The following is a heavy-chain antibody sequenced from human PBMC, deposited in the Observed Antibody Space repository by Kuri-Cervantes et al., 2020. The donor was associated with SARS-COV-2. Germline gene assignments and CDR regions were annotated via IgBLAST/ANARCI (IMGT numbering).Heavy chain of an antibody. CDR3: ARITIFGVVISGAFDI. CDR2: IYYSGST. Sequence: SETLSLTCTVSGGSISSYYWSWIRQPPGKGLEWIGYIYYSGSTNYNPSLKSRVTISVDTSKNQFSLKLSSVTAADTAVYCCARITIFGVVISGAFDIWGQGTMVTVSS. V-gene: IGHV4-59*01. CDR1: GGSISSYY. D-gene: IGHD3-3*01. J-gene: IGHJ3*02.